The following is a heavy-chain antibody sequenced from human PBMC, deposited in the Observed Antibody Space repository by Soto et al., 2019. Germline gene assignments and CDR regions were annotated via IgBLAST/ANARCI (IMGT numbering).Heavy chain of an antibody. J-gene: IGHJ4*02. CDR1: GYTFTSYG. V-gene: IGHV1-18*01. D-gene: IGHD4-4*01. CDR3: ATPRDGYNNDY. CDR2: ISAYNGNT. Sequence: XVKVSCKASGYTFTSYGISWVRQAPGQGLEWMGWISAYNGNTNYAQKLQGRVTMTTDTSTSTAYMELRSLRSDDTAVYYCATPRDGYNNDYWGQGTLVTVSS.